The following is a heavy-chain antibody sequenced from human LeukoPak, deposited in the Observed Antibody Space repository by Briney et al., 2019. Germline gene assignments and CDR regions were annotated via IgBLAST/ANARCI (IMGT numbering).Heavy chain of an antibody. CDR1: GGSISSSNW. V-gene: IGHV4-4*02. Sequence: SGTLSLTCAVSGGSISSSNWWSWVRQPPGKGLEWIGEIYHSGSTNYNPSLKSRVTISVDTSKNQFSLKLSSVTAADTAVYYCARGSSGDYYGMDVWGQGTTVTVSS. CDR3: ARGSSGDYYGMDV. D-gene: IGHD3-10*01. CDR2: IYHSGST. J-gene: IGHJ6*02.